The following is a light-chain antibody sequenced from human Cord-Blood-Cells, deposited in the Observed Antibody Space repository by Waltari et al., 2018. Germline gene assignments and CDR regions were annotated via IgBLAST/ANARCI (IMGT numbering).Light chain of an antibody. V-gene: IGKV3-15*01. J-gene: IGKJ1*01. CDR2: GAS. CDR3: QQYNNWPPGT. Sequence: ELVMTQSPATLSVSPGERATLSCRASPSVSSNFAWYQQKPGQAPRLLIYGASTRATGTPARSSGRGSGTEFTITISSLQSEDFAVYYCQQYNNWPPGTFGQGTKVEIK. CDR1: PSVSSN.